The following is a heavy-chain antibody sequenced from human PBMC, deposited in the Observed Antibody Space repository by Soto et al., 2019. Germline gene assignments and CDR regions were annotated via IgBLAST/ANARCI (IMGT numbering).Heavy chain of an antibody. Sequence: GGSLRLSCAASGFTFSSYAMHWVRQAPGKGLEWVAVISYDGSNKYYADSVKGRCTISRDNSKNTLYLQMNSLRAEDTAVYYCAREAYYDFWSGYPGYYYYGMDVWGQGTTVTVSS. CDR3: AREAYYDFWSGYPGYYYYGMDV. D-gene: IGHD3-3*01. V-gene: IGHV3-30-3*01. CDR1: GFTFSSYA. J-gene: IGHJ6*02. CDR2: ISYDGSNK.